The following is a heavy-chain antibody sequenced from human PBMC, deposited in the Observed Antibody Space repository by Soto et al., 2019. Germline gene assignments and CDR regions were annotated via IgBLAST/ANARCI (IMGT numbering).Heavy chain of an antibody. CDR2: IYYSGTS. J-gene: IGHJ5*02. CDR1: GGSFSGYY. V-gene: IGHV4-34*01. Sequence: SETLSLTCAVYGGSFSGYYCSWIRQPPGKGLEWIGSIYYSGTSSYNPSLKSRVTMSVDTSKKQLSLRLSSVTAADTAVYYCARLHCDSPNCVPLDPWGQGTLVTVSS. CDR3: ARLHCDSPNCVPLDP. D-gene: IGHD2-2*01.